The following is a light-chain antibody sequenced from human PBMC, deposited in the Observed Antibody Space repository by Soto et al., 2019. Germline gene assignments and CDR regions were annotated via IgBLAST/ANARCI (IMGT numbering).Light chain of an antibody. J-gene: IGLJ1*01. Sequence: QSALTQPASVSGSPGQSITISCTGTSSDVGGYNYVSWYQQHPGTAPKLMIYEVSDRPSGVSNRFSGSKSGNTASLTISGLQAEDEADYYCSSYTITSTYVFGTGTKVTVL. V-gene: IGLV2-14*01. CDR1: SSDVGGYNY. CDR2: EVS. CDR3: SSYTITSTYV.